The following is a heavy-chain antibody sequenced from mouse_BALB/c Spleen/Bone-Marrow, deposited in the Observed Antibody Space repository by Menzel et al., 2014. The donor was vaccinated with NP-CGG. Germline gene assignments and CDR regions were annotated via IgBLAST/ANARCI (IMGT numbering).Heavy chain of an antibody. Sequence: QVQLQQSEAELVRPGTSVKVSCKASGYAFTNYLIEWVKQRPGQGLEWIGVINPGSGGTNYNEKFKGKATLTADKSSSTAYMQLSSLTSDDSAVYFCARIYYGNYYWGQGTTLTVSS. D-gene: IGHD2-1*01. CDR3: ARIYYGNYY. CDR2: INPGSGGT. J-gene: IGHJ2*01. V-gene: IGHV1-54*01. CDR1: GYAFTNYL.